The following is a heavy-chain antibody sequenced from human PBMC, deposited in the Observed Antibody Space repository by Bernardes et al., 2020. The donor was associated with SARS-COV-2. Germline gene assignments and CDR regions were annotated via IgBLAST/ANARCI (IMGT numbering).Heavy chain of an antibody. D-gene: IGHD1-26*01. CDR1: GGSISTYY. Sequence: SETLSLTCTVSGGSISTYYWSWLRQPPGRRLEWIGNIYFTGYSRHNPSLKSRVPMSVDTSRNLFSLNLKTVTAADTAVYYCSRDRRVGTLEGAYDSWGKGTMGTVSS. CDR3: SRDRRVGTLEGAYDS. CDR2: IYFTGYS. J-gene: IGHJ3*02. V-gene: IGHV4-59*01.